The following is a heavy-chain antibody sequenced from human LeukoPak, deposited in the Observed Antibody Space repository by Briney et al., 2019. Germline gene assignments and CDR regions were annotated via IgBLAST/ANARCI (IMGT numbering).Heavy chain of an antibody. CDR2: ISGSGGST. CDR1: GFTFSSYA. Sequence: GGSLRLSCAASGFTFSSYAMSWVRQAPGKGLEWVSAISGSGGSTYYADSVKGRFTISRDNSKNTLYLQMNSLRAEDTAVYYCAKPSAAADPYYYYYYMDVWGKGTTVTVSS. J-gene: IGHJ6*03. CDR3: AKPSAAADPYYYYYYMDV. D-gene: IGHD6-13*01. V-gene: IGHV3-23*01.